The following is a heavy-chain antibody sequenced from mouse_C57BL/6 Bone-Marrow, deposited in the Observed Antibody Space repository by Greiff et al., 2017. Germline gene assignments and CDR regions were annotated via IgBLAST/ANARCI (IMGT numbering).Heavy chain of an antibody. CDR2: IYPGDGDT. CDR3: ASSMITTDWFAY. CDR1: GYAFSSSW. Sequence: QVQLKESGPELVKPGASVKISCKASGYAFSSSWMNWVKQRPGKGLEWIGRIYPGDGDTNYNGKFKGKATLTADKSSSTAYMQLSSLTSEDSAVYFCASSMITTDWFAYWGQGTLVTVSA. J-gene: IGHJ3*01. D-gene: IGHD2-4*01. V-gene: IGHV1-82*01.